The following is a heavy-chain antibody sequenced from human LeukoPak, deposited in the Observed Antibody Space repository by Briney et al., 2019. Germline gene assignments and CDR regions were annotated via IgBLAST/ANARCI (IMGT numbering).Heavy chain of an antibody. Sequence: VASVKVSCKVSGYTLTELSIHWVRQSPGKGLEWMGGEDGEAIYAQKFQGRVTMTEDTSTDTAYMDLSSLRSEDTAVYYCASIDLDSWGQGTLVNVSS. J-gene: IGHJ4*02. CDR2: EDGEA. V-gene: IGHV1-24*01. CDR3: ASIDLDS. CDR1: GYTLTELS.